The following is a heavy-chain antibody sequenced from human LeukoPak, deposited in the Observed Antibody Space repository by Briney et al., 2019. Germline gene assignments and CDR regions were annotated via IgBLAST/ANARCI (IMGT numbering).Heavy chain of an antibody. Sequence: PGRSLRLSCAASGFTFDDYAMHWVRQAPGKGLEWVSGISWNSGSIGYADSVKGRFTISRDNAKNSLYLQMNSLRAEDTAVYYCARDSYYDSRIYFDYWGQGTLVTVSS. D-gene: IGHD3-22*01. V-gene: IGHV3-9*01. CDR2: ISWNSGSI. J-gene: IGHJ4*02. CDR3: ARDSYYDSRIYFDY. CDR1: GFTFDDYA.